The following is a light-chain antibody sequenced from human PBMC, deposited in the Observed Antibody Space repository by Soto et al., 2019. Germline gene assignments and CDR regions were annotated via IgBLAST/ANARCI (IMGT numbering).Light chain of an antibody. Sequence: EIVMTQSPATLSVSPGERATLSCRASQSVSSNLAWYQQKPGQAPRLLIYGASTRATGIPARFSGSGSGKEFTLTISSLQSEDFAVYYCQQYNNWPPFGPGTKVDIK. CDR2: GAS. CDR1: QSVSSN. CDR3: QQYNNWPP. J-gene: IGKJ3*01. V-gene: IGKV3-15*01.